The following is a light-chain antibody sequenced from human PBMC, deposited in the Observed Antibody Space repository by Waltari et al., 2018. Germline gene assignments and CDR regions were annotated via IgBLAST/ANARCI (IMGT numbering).Light chain of an antibody. CDR2: KAS. Sequence: DIQMNQSPSILSASVGDTVTITCRTSQSISTWLAWYQPKPGKAPKILISKASILESGVPSRFSGSGSGTEFTLTINSLQPDDFATFYCQHYNNYPPTFGGGTKVEIK. CDR1: QSISTW. J-gene: IGKJ4*01. V-gene: IGKV1-5*03. CDR3: QHYNNYPPT.